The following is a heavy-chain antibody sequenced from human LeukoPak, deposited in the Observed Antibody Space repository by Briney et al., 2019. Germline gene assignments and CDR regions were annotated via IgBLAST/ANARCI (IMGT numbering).Heavy chain of an antibody. D-gene: IGHD3-22*01. CDR1: GYTFTSYG. Sequence: ASVKVSCKASGYTFTSYGISWVRQAPGKGLEWMGGFDPEDGETIYAQKFQGRVTMTEDTSTDTAYMELSSLRSEDTAVYYCATQKGGYYDSSGLDYWGQGTLVTVSS. V-gene: IGHV1-24*01. J-gene: IGHJ4*02. CDR3: ATQKGGYYDSSGLDY. CDR2: FDPEDGET.